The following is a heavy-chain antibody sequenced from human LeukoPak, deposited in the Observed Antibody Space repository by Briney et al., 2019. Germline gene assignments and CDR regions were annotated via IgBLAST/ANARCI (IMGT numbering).Heavy chain of an antibody. V-gene: IGHV4-4*02. J-gene: IGHJ6*02. CDR3: ARDRRDYYYGMDV. CDR2: VYHTGSS. Sequence: PSETLSLTCAVSGGSISSSNWWSWVRQPPGKGLEWIGEVYHTGSSNYNPSLKSRVTISVDKSKSQFSLKLSSVTAADTAVYYCARDRRDYYYGMDVWGQGTTVTVSS. CDR1: GGSISSSNW.